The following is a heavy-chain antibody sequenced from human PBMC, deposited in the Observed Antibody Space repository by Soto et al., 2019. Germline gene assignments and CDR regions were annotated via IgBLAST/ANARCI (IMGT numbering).Heavy chain of an antibody. V-gene: IGHV1-18*01. CDR3: ARGPSVGQWLDPDYYYYYYYMDV. CDR1: GYTFTSYG. Sequence: ASVKVSCKASGYTFTSYGISWVRQAPGQGLEWMGWISAYNGNTNYAQKLQGRVTMTTDTSTSTAYMELRSLGSDDTAVYYCARGPSVGQWLDPDYYYYYYYMDVWGKGTTVTVSS. CDR2: ISAYNGNT. D-gene: IGHD6-19*01. J-gene: IGHJ6*03.